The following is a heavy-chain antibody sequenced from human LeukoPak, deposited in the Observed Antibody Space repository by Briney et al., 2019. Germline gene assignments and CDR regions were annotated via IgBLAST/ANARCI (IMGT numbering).Heavy chain of an antibody. Sequence: GGSPRLSCAASGFTFSSYGMHWVRQAPGKGLEWVAVISYDGSNKYYADSVKGRFTISRDNSKNTLYLQMNSLRAEDTAVYYCAKTKLTSSGYYSGAFDIWGQGTMVTVSS. CDR3: AKTKLTSSGYYSGAFDI. CDR2: ISYDGSNK. V-gene: IGHV3-30*18. J-gene: IGHJ3*02. D-gene: IGHD3-22*01. CDR1: GFTFSSYG.